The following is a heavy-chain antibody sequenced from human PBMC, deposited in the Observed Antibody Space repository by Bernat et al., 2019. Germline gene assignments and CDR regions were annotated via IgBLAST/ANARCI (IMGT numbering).Heavy chain of an antibody. J-gene: IGHJ4*02. D-gene: IGHD2-2*01. CDR2: ISYDGSNK. CDR1: GFTFSSYG. Sequence: QVQLVESGGGVVQPGRSLRLSCAASGFTFSSYGMHWVRQAPGKGLEWVAVISYDGSNKYYADSVKGRFTISRDNTKNTLYLQMHSLRAEDTAVYYCAQSGFFGVLYQLLNWGQGTLVTVSS. V-gene: IGHV3-30*18. CDR3: AQSGFFGVLYQLLN.